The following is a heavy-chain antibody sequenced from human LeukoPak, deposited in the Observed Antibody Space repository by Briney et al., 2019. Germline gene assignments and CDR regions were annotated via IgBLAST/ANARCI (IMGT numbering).Heavy chain of an antibody. CDR1: GGSISNEGDY. Sequence: PSETLSLTSTVSGGSISNEGDYWSWIRQPAGKGLEWIGRIYNRGTTNYNPSVKSRISMSLDTSENQFSLNLRSVTAADTAEYYCAREGTLGSGWYDYWGQGTLVTVSS. CDR2: IYNRGTT. V-gene: IGHV4-61*02. J-gene: IGHJ4*02. D-gene: IGHD6-19*01. CDR3: AREGTLGSGWYDY.